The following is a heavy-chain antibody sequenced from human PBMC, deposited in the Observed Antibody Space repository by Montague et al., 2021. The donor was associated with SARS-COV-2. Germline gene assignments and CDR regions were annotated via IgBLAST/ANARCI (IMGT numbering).Heavy chain of an antibody. CDR3: ARGQVTIFGVLIMLPGAGALDI. J-gene: IGHJ3*02. CDR2: VNHSGST. CDR1: GGSFSGYY. D-gene: IGHD3-3*01. Sequence: SETLSLTCAVYGGSFSGYYWSWIRQPPGKGLEWIGEVNHSGSTNYNPSLKGRVTISVDTSKNQFSLKMNSVSAADTAVYYCARGQVTIFGVLIMLPGAGALDIWGRGTMVSVSS. V-gene: IGHV4-34*01.